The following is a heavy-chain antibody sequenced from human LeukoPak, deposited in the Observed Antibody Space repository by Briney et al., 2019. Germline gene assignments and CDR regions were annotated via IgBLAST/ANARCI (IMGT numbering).Heavy chain of an antibody. CDR2: IYYSGST. CDR3: ARAIGSGSYGPPFDY. J-gene: IGHJ4*02. V-gene: IGHV4-59*01. Sequence: PSETLSLTCTVSGGSISSYYWSWIRQPPGKGLEWIGYIYYSGSTNYNPSLKSRVTISVDTSKNQFSLKLSSVTAADTAVYYCARAIGSGSYGPPFDYWGQGTLVTVSS. D-gene: IGHD3-10*01. CDR1: GGSISSYY.